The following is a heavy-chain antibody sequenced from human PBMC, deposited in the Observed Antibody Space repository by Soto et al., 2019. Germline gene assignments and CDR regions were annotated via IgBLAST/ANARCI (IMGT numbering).Heavy chain of an antibody. Sequence: SETLSLTCTVSGGSISSSSYYWGWIRQPPGKGLEWIGSISHSGSTYRNPSLESRVTISVDTSKNQFSLNLSSVTAADTAVYFCARLPGYCSGGSCFGNYVMDVWGQGTTVTVSS. CDR1: GGSISSSSYY. D-gene: IGHD2-15*01. CDR3: ARLPGYCSGGSCFGNYVMDV. V-gene: IGHV4-39*01. CDR2: ISHSGST. J-gene: IGHJ6*02.